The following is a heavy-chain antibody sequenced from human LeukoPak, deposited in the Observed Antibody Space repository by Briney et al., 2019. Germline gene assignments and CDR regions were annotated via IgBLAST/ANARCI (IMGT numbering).Heavy chain of an antibody. J-gene: IGHJ3*02. Sequence: SETLSLTCAVSGGSISSGGYSWSWIRQPPGKGLEWIGYIYHSGSTYYNPSLKSRVTISVDRSKNQFSLKLSSVTAADTAVYYCARGVKGSQRAFDIWGQGTMVTVSS. CDR1: GGSISSGGYS. D-gene: IGHD6-25*01. V-gene: IGHV4-30-2*01. CDR2: IYHSGST. CDR3: ARGVKGSQRAFDI.